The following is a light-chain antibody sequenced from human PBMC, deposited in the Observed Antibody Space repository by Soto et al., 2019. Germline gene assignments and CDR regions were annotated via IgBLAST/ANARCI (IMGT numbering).Light chain of an antibody. Sequence: DIQLTQSPSFLSASVGDRVTVTCRASQGINSYLAWYQQKPGKAPKLLIYTASTLQSGVPSRFSGSGSGTEFTLTITSLQPEDFAAYYCQQLNSYPLPFGGGTKVEIK. J-gene: IGKJ4*01. CDR2: TAS. CDR3: QQLNSYPLP. V-gene: IGKV1-9*01. CDR1: QGINSY.